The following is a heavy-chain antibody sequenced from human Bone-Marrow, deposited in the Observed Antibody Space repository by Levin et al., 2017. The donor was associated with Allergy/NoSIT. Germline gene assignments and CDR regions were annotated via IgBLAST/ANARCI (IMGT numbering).Heavy chain of an antibody. J-gene: IGHJ4*02. CDR1: GYSFTTYW. D-gene: IGHD6-19*01. CDR3: ARQETEYSSSFMDY. V-gene: IGHV5-51*01. Sequence: GESLKISCKGSGYSFTTYWIGWVRQMPGKGLEWVGVIYPDGSNTRYSPSFQGQVTISADKSTAYLQWTSLKASDTAMYYCARQETEYSSSFMDYWGLGTLVTVSP. CDR2: IYPDGSNT.